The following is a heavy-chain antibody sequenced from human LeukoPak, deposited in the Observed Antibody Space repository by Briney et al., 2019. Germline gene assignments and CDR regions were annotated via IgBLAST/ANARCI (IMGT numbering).Heavy chain of an antibody. CDR2: IKQDGSEK. D-gene: IGHD1-26*01. V-gene: IGHV3-7*04. CDR3: ARGVAGATTADHYYYYYMDV. J-gene: IGHJ6*03. CDR1: GFTFSTFW. Sequence: PGGSLRLSCAASGFTFSTFWMSWVRQAPGKGLEWVANIKQDGSEKYYVDSVKGRFTTSRDNAKNSLYLQMNSLRADDTAVYYCARGVAGATTADHYYYYYMDVWGKGTTVTVSS.